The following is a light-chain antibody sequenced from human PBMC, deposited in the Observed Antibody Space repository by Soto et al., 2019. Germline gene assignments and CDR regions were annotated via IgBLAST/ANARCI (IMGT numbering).Light chain of an antibody. CDR1: SSDIGTYNL. J-gene: IGLJ1*01. CDR2: EGI. CDR3: CSYAGSGTDNYV. Sequence: QSVLTQPASVSGSPGQSITISCTGTSSDIGTYNLVSWYQHYPGKAPKLMIYEGIKRPSGVSNRFSGSKSGNTAFLTISGLQAEDEADYYCCSYAGSGTDNYVFGSGNKGT. V-gene: IGLV2-23*01.